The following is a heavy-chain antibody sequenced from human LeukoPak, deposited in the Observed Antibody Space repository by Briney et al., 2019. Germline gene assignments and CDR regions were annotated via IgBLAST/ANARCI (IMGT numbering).Heavy chain of an antibody. V-gene: IGHV1-69-2*01. CDR3: ATMEYCSGGSCPD. CDR2: VDPEDDET. D-gene: IGHD2-15*01. CDR1: GYTFTDYY. Sequence: GATVNISCKVSGYTFTDYYMHWVQQAPGKGLEWMGLVDPEDDETIYAEKFQGRVTITADTYTDKAYMELSSLRSEDTAVYYCATMEYCSGGSCPDWGQGTLVTVSS. J-gene: IGHJ4*02.